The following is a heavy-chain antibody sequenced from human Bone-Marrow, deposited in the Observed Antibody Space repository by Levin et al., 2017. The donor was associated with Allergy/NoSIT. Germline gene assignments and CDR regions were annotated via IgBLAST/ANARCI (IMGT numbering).Heavy chain of an antibody. CDR2: ISYDGSNK. CDR1: GFTFSSYA. CDR3: ARGVRGSWYFDL. D-gene: IGHD3-16*01. Sequence: GGSLRLSCAASGFTFSSYAMHWVRQAPGKGLEWVAVISYDGSNKYYADSVKGRFTISRDNSKNTLYLQMNSLRAEDTAVYYCARGVRGSWYFDLWGRGTLVTVSS. J-gene: IGHJ2*01. V-gene: IGHV3-30*04.